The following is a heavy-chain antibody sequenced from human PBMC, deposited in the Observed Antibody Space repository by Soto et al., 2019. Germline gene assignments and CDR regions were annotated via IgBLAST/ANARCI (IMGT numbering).Heavy chain of an antibody. Sequence: QITLKESGPPLVKPTQTLTLTCTFSGFTLSTTGVGVGWIRQPPGKALEWLALIYWDDDKRYSPSLKSRVTITNDNTKNQVVLTMTNMDPVDTATYYCARLLWFGELFWGQGTLVTVSS. J-gene: IGHJ4*02. CDR3: ARLLWFGELF. V-gene: IGHV2-5*02. D-gene: IGHD3-10*01. CDR1: GFTLSTTGVG. CDR2: IYWDDDK.